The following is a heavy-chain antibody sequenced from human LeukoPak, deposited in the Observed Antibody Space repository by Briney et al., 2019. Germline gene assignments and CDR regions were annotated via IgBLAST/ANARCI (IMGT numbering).Heavy chain of an antibody. D-gene: IGHD3-22*01. CDR1: GDSVSSNTAA. CDR2: TYYRSKWYN. CDR3: ARVKDYYDGSVYYFLDY. J-gene: IGHJ4*02. V-gene: IGHV6-1*01. Sequence: SQTLSLTCAISGDSVSSNTAAWNWIRQSPSRGLEWLGRTYYRSKWYNDYAVSVKSRITINPDTSKNQFSLQLNSVTSVDTAVYFCARVKDYYDGSVYYFLDYWGQGTLVIVSS.